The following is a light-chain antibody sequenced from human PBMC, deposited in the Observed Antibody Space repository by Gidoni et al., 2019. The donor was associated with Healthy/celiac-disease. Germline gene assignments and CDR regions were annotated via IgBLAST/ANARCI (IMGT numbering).Light chain of an antibody. CDR2: DVS. J-gene: IGLJ3*02. CDR3: CSYAGSYTWG. V-gene: IGLV2-11*01. CDR1: SSDVGGYNY. Sequence: QSALTQPRSVSWSPGQSVTISCTGTSSDVGGYNYVSWYQQHPGKAPKLMIYDVSKRPSGVPDRFSGSKSGNTASLTISGLQAEDEADYYCCSYAGSYTWGFGGGTKLTVL.